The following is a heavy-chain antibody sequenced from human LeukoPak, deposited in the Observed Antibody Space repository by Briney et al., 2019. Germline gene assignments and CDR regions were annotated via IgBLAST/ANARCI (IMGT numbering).Heavy chain of an antibody. Sequence: PGGSLRLSCVASGFTFSGSAMHWVRQDSGKGLEWVGRIRSKANSYATAYAASVKGRFTISRDDSKNTAYLQMNSLKTEDTAVYYCTSQRFGVVTHFDYWGQGTLVTVSS. CDR1: GFTFSGSA. CDR2: IRSKANSYAT. D-gene: IGHD3-3*01. CDR3: TSQRFGVVTHFDY. J-gene: IGHJ4*02. V-gene: IGHV3-73*01.